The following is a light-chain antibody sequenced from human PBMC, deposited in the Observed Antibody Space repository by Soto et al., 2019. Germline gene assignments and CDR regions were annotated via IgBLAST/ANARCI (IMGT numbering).Light chain of an antibody. CDR2: AAS. CDR3: QQSYSSPVT. CDR1: QSISTY. J-gene: IGKJ3*01. V-gene: IGKV1-39*01. Sequence: DIQMTQSPSSLSASVGDRVTITCRASQSISTYLNWFQQKPGRAPSLLIYAASSLQSGVPSRFSGTGSETDFTLTSSGLQPEDFATYCCQQSYSSPVTFGAGTTVDIK.